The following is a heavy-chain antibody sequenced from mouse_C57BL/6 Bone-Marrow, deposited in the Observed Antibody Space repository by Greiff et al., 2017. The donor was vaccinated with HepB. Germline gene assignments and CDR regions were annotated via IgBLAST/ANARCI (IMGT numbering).Heavy chain of an antibody. Sequence: QVQLQQPGAELVRPGSSVKLSCKASGYTFTSYWMDWVKQRPGQGLEWIGNIYPSDSETHYNQKFKDKATLTVDKSSSTAYMQLSSLTSEDSAVYYCAKVSGSSYWGYFGVWGTGTTGTVAS. CDR2: IYPSDSET. J-gene: IGHJ1*03. D-gene: IGHD1-1*01. CDR3: AKVSGSSYWGYFGV. CDR1: GYTFTSYW. V-gene: IGHV1-61*01.